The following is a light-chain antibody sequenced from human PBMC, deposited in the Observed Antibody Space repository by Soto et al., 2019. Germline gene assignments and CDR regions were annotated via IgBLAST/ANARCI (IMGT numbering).Light chain of an antibody. V-gene: IGLV2-14*01. J-gene: IGLJ1*01. CDR1: SSYVGGYNY. CDR2: DVS. CDR3: SSYTSSSLWV. Sequence: QSALTQPASLSGSPGQSITISCTGTSSYVGGYNYVSWYQQHPGKAPKLMIYDVSNRPSGVSNRFSGSKSGNTASLTISGLQAEDEADYYCSSYTSSSLWVFGTGTKVTVL.